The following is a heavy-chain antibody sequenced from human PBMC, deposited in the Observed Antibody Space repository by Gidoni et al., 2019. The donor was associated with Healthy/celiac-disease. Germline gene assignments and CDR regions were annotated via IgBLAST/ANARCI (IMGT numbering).Heavy chain of an antibody. D-gene: IGHD6-6*01. CDR2: INPSGGST. Sequence: QVQLVQSGAEVKKPGASVKVSCKASGYTFTSHYMHWVRQAPGQGLEWMGIINPSGGSTSYAQKFQGRVTMTRDTSTSTVYMELSSLRSEDTAVYYCAKAIGGCSSDGCGFDPWGQGTLVTVSS. V-gene: IGHV1-46*01. CDR1: GYTFTSHY. J-gene: IGHJ5*02. CDR3: AKAIGGCSSDGCGFDP.